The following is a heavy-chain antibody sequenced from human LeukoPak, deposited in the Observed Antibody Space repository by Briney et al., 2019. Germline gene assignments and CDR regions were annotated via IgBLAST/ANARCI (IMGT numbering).Heavy chain of an antibody. V-gene: IGHV3-7*01. CDR3: AREGLLGAIDY. CDR2: IKQDGSEK. D-gene: IGHD3-22*01. Sequence: GGSLRLSCAASGFTFSSYWMSWVRQAPGKGLEWVANIKQDGSEKYYVDSVKGRFTISRDNAKNSLYLQMNSLRAEETAVYYCAREGLLGAIDYWGQGTLVTVSS. CDR1: GFTFSSYW. J-gene: IGHJ4*02.